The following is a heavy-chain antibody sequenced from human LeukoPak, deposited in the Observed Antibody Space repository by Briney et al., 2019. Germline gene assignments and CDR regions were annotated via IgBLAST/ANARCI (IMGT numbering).Heavy chain of an antibody. CDR2: IKQDGSEK. Sequence: PGGSLRLSCAASGFSFTSYWMSWVRQAPGKGLEWVANIKQDGSEKYYVDSVKGRFTISRDNAKNSLYLQMNSLRAEDTAVYYCARYRDFWSGRGDFDPWGQGTLVTVSS. CDR1: GFSFTSYW. CDR3: ARYRDFWSGRGDFDP. D-gene: IGHD3-3*01. V-gene: IGHV3-7*01. J-gene: IGHJ5*02.